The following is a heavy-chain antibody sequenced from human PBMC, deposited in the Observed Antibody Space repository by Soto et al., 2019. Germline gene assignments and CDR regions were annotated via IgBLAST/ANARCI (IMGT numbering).Heavy chain of an antibody. CDR1: GGSVSRGSYY. D-gene: IGHD2-2*02. J-gene: IGHJ5*02. V-gene: IGHV4-30-2*01. CDR2: IYHSGST. Sequence: SETLSLTCIVSGGSVSRGSYYWSWIRQPPGKGLEWIGYIYHSGSTYYNPSLKSRVTISVDRSKNQFSLKLSSVTAADTAVYYCARGRGVPAAIWGFDPWGQGTLVTVSS. CDR3: ARGRGVPAAIWGFDP.